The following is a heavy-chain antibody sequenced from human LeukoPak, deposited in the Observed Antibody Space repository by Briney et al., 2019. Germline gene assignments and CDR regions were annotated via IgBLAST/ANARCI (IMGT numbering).Heavy chain of an antibody. CDR3: AREMVRGVYWYFDL. CDR1: GYTFTGYY. V-gene: IGHV1-2*06. J-gene: IGHJ2*01. CDR2: INPNSGGT. Sequence: ASVKVSCKASGYTFTGYYMHWVRQAPGQGLEWMGRINPNSGGTNYAQKFQGRVTMTRDTSISTAYMELSRLRSDDTAVYYCAREMVRGVYWYFDLWGRGTLVTVSS. D-gene: IGHD3-10*01.